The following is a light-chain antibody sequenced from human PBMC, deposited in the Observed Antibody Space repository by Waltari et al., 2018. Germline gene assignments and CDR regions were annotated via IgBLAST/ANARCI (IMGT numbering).Light chain of an antibody. CDR1: QAINNH. V-gene: IGKV1-39*01. CDR3: QQSYSRPLFT. CDR2: TAS. Sequence: DIQMTQSPSSLSASVGDRVTITCQASQAINNHLNWYQQKPGKAPNLLISTASTLQSGVPSRFSGSGSGTDFTLTIDSMQPEDFATYYCQQSYSRPLFTFGPGTKVDL. J-gene: IGKJ3*01.